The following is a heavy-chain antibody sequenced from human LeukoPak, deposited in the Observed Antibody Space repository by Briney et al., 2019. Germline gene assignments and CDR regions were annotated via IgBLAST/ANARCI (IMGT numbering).Heavy chain of an antibody. CDR2: ISYDGSNK. V-gene: IGHV3-30*04. CDR1: GFTFSSYA. D-gene: IGHD3-22*01. J-gene: IGHJ1*01. CDR3: AKDLGYYYDSSGYFQH. Sequence: PGGSLRLSCAASGFTFSSYAMHWVRQAPGKGLEWVAVISYDGSNKYYADSVKGRFTISRDNSKNTLYLQMNSLRAEDTAVYYCAKDLGYYYDSSGYFQHWGQGTLVTVSS.